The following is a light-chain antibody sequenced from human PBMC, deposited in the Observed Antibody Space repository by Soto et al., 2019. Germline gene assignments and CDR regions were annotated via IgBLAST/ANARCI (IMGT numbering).Light chain of an antibody. Sequence: EIVMTQSPATLSVSPGERATLSCRASQSVSSNLAWYQQKPGQAPRLLIYGASTRATGIPARFSGSGSGTDVTLTISSLRSEDFGVYYCQQYNNRPPVPLGQGTKVEIK. CDR2: GAS. CDR3: QQYNNRPPVP. V-gene: IGKV3-15*01. J-gene: IGKJ1*01. CDR1: QSVSSN.